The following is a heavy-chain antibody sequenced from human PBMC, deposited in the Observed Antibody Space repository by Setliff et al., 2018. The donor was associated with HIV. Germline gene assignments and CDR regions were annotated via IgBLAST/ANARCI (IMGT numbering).Heavy chain of an antibody. V-gene: IGHV3-7*01. CDR3: ARDTDPEGYCSTTSCYSHMDV. J-gene: IGHJ6*04. Sequence: PGGSLRLSCAASGFTFASSWMSWVRQAPGKGLEWVANIRQDGNVFYYVDSVNGRFTISRDDSKNTLYLQMNSLRVEDTAVYYCARDTDPEGYCSTTSCYSHMDVWGKGTTVTVSS. D-gene: IGHD2-2*02. CDR2: IRQDGNVF. CDR1: GFTFASSW.